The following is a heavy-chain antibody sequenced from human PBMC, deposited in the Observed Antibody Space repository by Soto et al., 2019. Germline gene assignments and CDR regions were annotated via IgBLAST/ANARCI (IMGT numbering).Heavy chain of an antibody. D-gene: IGHD6-6*01. CDR1: GFTFSSYA. Sequence: GGSVRLSCAASGFTFSSYAMHWVRQAPGKGLEWVAVISYDGSNKYYADSVKGRFTISRDNSKNTLYLQMNSLRAEDTAVYYCARDVSRFSQYSGPGAYWGQGTLVTVSS. V-gene: IGHV3-30-3*01. CDR3: ARDVSRFSQYSGPGAY. CDR2: ISYDGSNK. J-gene: IGHJ4*02.